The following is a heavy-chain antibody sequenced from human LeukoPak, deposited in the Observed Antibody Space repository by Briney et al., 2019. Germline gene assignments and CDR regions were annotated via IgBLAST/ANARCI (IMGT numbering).Heavy chain of an antibody. Sequence: PSETLSLTCAVYGGSFSGYYWSWIRQPPGKGLEWIGEINHSGSTNYNPSLKSRVTISVDTSKNQFSLKLSSVTAADTAVYYCARVPTTVSDYWGQGTLVTVSS. D-gene: IGHD4-17*01. V-gene: IGHV4-34*01. J-gene: IGHJ4*02. CDR3: ARVPTTVSDY. CDR1: GGSFSGYY. CDR2: INHSGST.